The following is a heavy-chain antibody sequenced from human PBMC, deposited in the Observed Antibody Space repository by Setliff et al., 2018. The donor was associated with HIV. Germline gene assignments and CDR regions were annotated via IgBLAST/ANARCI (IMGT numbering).Heavy chain of an antibody. J-gene: IGHJ4*02. V-gene: IGHV4-34*01. CDR2: VNHNGNI. D-gene: IGHD2-21*02. CDR3: AISIVGVTSEMY. Sequence: SETLSLTCTLNGVPLSDYYWNWIRQSPGKGLEWIVEVNHNGNINYNPSLKSRVTVSVDTSKTQHSLKMISVTAAGTAMYYCAISIVGVTSEMYWAQGTLVTVSS. CDR1: GVPLSDYY.